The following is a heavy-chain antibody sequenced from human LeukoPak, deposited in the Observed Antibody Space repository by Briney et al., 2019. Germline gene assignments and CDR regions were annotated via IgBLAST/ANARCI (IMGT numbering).Heavy chain of an antibody. CDR2: ISSSSSYI. CDR1: GFTFSSFS. CDR3: ARAEGAAAGTGPLGRYYYYYYYTDV. J-gene: IGHJ6*03. Sequence: GGSLILSCAASGFTFSSFSINWVRQAPGKGLEWVSSISSSSSYIYYADSVKGRFTISRDNAKNSLYLQMNSLRAEDTGVYCCARAEGAAAGTGPLGRYYYYYYYTDVWSKGTTVTIYS. D-gene: IGHD6-13*01. V-gene: IGHV3-21*01.